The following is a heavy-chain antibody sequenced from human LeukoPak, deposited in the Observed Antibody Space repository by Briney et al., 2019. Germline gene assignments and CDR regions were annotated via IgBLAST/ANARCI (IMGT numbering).Heavy chain of an antibody. V-gene: IGHV4-34*01. CDR1: GGSFSGYY. D-gene: IGHD3-22*01. CDR3: ARERDDSSGYYLEDY. CDR2: INHSGST. J-gene: IGHJ4*02. Sequence: SETLSLTCAVYGGSFSGYYWGWIRQPPGKGLEWIGEINHSGSTNYNPSLKSRVTISVDTSKNQFSLKLSSVTAADTAVYYCARERDDSSGYYLEDYWGQGTLVTVSS.